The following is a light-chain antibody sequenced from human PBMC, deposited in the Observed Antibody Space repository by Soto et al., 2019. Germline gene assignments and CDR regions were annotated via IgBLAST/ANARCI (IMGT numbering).Light chain of an antibody. J-gene: IGKJ5*01. CDR2: KAS. CDR1: QNINSW. CDR3: QQYEIYPIT. Sequence: MTQSPSTLSASVGDRVTITCRASQNINSWLAWYQQKPGKAPKLLIYKASSLESGVPSRFSGSGSGTEFTLTISSLQPDDFAAYYCQQYEIYPITFGQGTRLEIK. V-gene: IGKV1-5*03.